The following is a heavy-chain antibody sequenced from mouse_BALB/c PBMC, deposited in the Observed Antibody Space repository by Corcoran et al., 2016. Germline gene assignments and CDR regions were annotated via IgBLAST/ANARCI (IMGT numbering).Heavy chain of an antibody. Sequence: DVQLQESGHGLEKPSQSLSLTCSVTGYSITSGYYWNCIRQFPGNKLEWMGYISYDGSNNFHPSLKHRLSITRDTSKKHFFLKLNSVTTDDTATYYCATLLRTIDYWGQGTTLAVSS. CDR1: GYSITSGYY. J-gene: IGHJ2*01. CDR3: ATLLRTIDY. V-gene: IGHV3-6*02. CDR2: ISYDGSN. D-gene: IGHD1-2*01.